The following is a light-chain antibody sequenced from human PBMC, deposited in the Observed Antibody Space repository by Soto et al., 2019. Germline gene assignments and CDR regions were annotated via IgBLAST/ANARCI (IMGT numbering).Light chain of an antibody. V-gene: IGKV1-5*03. Sequence: DIQMTQSPSTLSASVGDRVTITCRASQSISSWLAWYQQKPGKDPKLLIYKASSLESGVPSRFSGSGSGTEFTLTISSLQPDDFATYSCQQYNSYWTFGQGTKVEIK. J-gene: IGKJ1*01. CDR2: KAS. CDR3: QQYNSYWT. CDR1: QSISSW.